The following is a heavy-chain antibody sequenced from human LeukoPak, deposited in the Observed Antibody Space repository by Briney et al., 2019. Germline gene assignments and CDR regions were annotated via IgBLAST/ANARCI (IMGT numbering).Heavy chain of an antibody. CDR3: ARDYKYAFDN. V-gene: IGHV3-48*01. CDR2: IGISSGNT. CDR1: GFTFSAYS. Sequence: GGSLRLSCAASGFTFSAYSMNWVRQAPGKGLEWISYIGISSGNTKYADSVKGRFTISGDKAKNSLYLQMNSLRVEDTAVYYCARDYKYAFDNWGQGTLDRLL. J-gene: IGHJ4*02. D-gene: IGHD5-24*01.